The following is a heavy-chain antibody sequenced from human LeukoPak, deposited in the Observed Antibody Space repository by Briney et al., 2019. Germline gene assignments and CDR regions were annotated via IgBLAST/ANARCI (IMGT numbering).Heavy chain of an antibody. CDR2: INHSGST. Sequence: SSETLSLTCAVYGGSFSGYYWSWIRQPPGKGLEWIGEINHSGSTNYNPSLKSRVTISVDTSKNQFSLKLSSVTAADTAVYYCAGGITSSFPDYWGQGTLVTVSS. V-gene: IGHV4-34*01. CDR3: AGGITSSFPDY. D-gene: IGHD2-2*01. J-gene: IGHJ4*02. CDR1: GGSFSGYY.